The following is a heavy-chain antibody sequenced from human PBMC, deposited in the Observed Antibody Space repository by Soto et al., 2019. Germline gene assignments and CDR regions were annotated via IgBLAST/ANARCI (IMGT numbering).Heavy chain of an antibody. CDR2: ISYDGSNK. CDR1: GFTFSSYA. J-gene: IGHJ6*02. V-gene: IGHV3-30-3*01. Sequence: GGSLRLSCAASGFTFSSYAMHWVRQAPGKGLEWVAVISYDGSNKYYADSVKGRFTISRDNSKNTLYLQMNSLRAEDTAVYYCAREHVRASSSRYSDGMDVWGQGTTVTVSS. CDR3: AREHVRASSSRYSDGMDV. D-gene: IGHD6-6*01.